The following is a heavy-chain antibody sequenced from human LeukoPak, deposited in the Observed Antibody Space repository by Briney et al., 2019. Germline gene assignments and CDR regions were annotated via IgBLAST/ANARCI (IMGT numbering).Heavy chain of an antibody. CDR2: INPNRGGT. D-gene: IGHD3-22*01. V-gene: IGHV1-2*02. J-gene: IGHJ3*02. CDR1: GYMFIRYY. CDR3: ARDSSITTPRGGFDI. Sequence: GASVKGSCKASGYMFIRYYIHRVRQAPGQRLEWRGWINPNRGGTNYAQKRRGRVTMTRAPSINTVYMEVITLASDDTAVYYCARDSSITTPRGGFDIWGQGTKVTVSS.